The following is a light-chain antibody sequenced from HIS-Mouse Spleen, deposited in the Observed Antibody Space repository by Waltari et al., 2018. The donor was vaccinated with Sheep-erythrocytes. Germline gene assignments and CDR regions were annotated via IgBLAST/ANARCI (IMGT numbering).Light chain of an antibody. V-gene: IGKV1-33*01. J-gene: IGKJ4*01. Sequence: DIQMTQSPSSLSASVGDRVTNTCQASQDISNYLNWYQQKPGKAPKLLINDASNLETGVPSRFSGSGSGTDFTFTISSLQPEDIATYYCQQYDNLPLTFGGGTKVEIK. CDR3: QQYDNLPLT. CDR1: QDISNY. CDR2: DAS.